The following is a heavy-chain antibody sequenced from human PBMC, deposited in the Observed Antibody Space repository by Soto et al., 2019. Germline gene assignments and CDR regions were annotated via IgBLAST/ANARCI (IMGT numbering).Heavy chain of an antibody. J-gene: IGHJ6*02. V-gene: IGHV3-9*01. D-gene: IGHD3-3*01. CDR1: GFTFDDYA. Sequence: EEQLVESGGGLVQPGRSLRLSCAASGFTFDDYALHWVRQYPGKGLERVSGISWNGGGMGYADSVKGRFTISRDNAKNFLYLQMNSLGTEDTAFYFCVKDTTSGTIFGVDSGAMDVWGRGTTVTVSS. CDR3: VKDTTSGTIFGVDSGAMDV. CDR2: ISWNGGGM.